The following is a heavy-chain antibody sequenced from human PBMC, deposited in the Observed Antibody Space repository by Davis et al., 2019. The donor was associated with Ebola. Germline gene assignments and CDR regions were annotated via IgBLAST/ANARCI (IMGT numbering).Heavy chain of an antibody. CDR1: GFTFSSYW. J-gene: IGHJ4*02. Sequence: PGGSLRLSFAASGFTFSSYWMTWVRQVPGKGLEWVANIRQDGSEQQYVDSVKGRFTVSRDNAKSSLYLEMNNVRVDDAGVYYCARERRSETDAFWGQGTQVIVSS. D-gene: IGHD1-1*01. V-gene: IGHV3-7*01. CDR2: IRQDGSEQ. CDR3: ARERRSETDAF.